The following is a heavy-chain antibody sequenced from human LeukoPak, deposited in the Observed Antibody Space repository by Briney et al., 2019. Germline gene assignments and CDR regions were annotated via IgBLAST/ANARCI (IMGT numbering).Heavy chain of an antibody. J-gene: IGHJ4*02. Sequence: GGSLRLSCAASGFTFSSYAMSWVRQAPGKGLEWVSAISGSGGSTYYADSVKARFTISRDNSKNTLYLQMNSLRAEDTAVYYCAKDPYLWFGEPYWGQETLVTVSS. CDR2: ISGSGGST. V-gene: IGHV3-23*01. CDR3: AKDPYLWFGEPY. D-gene: IGHD3-10*01. CDR1: GFTFSSYA.